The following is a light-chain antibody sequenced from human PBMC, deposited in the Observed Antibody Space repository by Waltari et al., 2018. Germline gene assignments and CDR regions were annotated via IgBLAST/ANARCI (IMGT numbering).Light chain of an antibody. Sequence: DIVMTQSPDSLAVSLGGTATPHYTASHSVLHSSQNKNFLAWYQHKPRQPPKLLIYWASTRPAGVPDRCSGSGSGTHFTLTISRLHAEDVAVYYCQQYYTTPHTSGQGTKLEIK. CDR1: HSVLHSSQNKNF. J-gene: IGKJ2*01. CDR2: WAS. V-gene: IGKV4-1*01. CDR3: QQYYTTPHT.